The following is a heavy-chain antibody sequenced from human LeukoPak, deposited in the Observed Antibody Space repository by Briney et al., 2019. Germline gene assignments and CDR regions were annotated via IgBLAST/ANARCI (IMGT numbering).Heavy chain of an antibody. V-gene: IGHV1-46*01. D-gene: IGHD3-9*01. J-gene: IGHJ4*02. CDR2: INPSGGST. Sequence: ASVKVSCKASGYTFTSYYMHWVRQAPGQGLEWMGIINPSGGSTSYAQKFQGRVTMTRDTSTSTVYMELSSLRSDDTAVYYCARDGYDILTGPYVDYWGQGTLVTVSS. CDR3: ARDGYDILTGPYVDY. CDR1: GYTFTSYY.